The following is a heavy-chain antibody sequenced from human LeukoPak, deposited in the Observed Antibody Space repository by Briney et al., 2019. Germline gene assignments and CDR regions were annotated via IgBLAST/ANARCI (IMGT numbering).Heavy chain of an antibody. CDR3: ATDGIPSATALAN. J-gene: IGHJ4*02. CDR1: GFTFSHYG. Sequence: GGSLRLSCETSGFTFSHYGIHWVRQVPGMGLEWVAFIKYDGSKIYYAESVQGRFTISRDNSKNNLFPQMTRMRPQDTAVYYCATDGIPSATALANWGQGTLVTVSS. V-gene: IGHV3-30*02. CDR2: IKYDGSKI. D-gene: IGHD2/OR15-2a*01.